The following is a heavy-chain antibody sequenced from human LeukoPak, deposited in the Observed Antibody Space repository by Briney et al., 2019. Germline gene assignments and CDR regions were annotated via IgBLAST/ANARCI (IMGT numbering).Heavy chain of an antibody. CDR3: SRFPRVANRWYFDL. CDR2: IFHSGHT. Sequence: PSETLSLTCSGSGGSINNSSHYCSWGRHHPEKGLEWIGYIFHSGHTFYNPSLQERLSISIDTSQNHFSLNLASVTAADKAVYSCSRFPRVANRWYFDLWGRGALVVVSS. V-gene: IGHV4-31*03. J-gene: IGHJ2*01. CDR1: GGSINNSSHY. D-gene: IGHD5-12*01.